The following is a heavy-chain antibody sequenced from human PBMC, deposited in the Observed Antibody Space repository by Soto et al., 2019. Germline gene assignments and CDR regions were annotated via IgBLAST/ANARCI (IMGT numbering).Heavy chain of an antibody. CDR1: GFTFSNYW. D-gene: IGHD6-19*01. V-gene: IGHV3-7*01. CDR2: IKQDGSEK. J-gene: IGHJ4*02. Sequence: EVQLVESGGGLVQPGGSPRLSCAASGFTFSNYWMTWVRQAPGKGLEWVANIKQDGSEKYYVDSVKGRFTISRDNAKNSLYLQMNSLRAEDTAVYYCATEWAYSSGSYWGLGTLVTVSS. CDR3: ATEWAYSSGSY.